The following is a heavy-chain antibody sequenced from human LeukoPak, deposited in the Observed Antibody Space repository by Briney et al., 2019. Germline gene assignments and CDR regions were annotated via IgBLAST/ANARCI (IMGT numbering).Heavy chain of an antibody. CDR1: GFMFSRYW. D-gene: IGHD6-13*01. CDR3: ARDSAAADGDFDY. V-gene: IGHV3-74*03. J-gene: IGHJ4*02. CDR2: ISSDGTTT. Sequence: GGSLRLSCAVSGFMFSRYWMHWVRQAPGKELVWVSRISSDGTTTKYADSVKGRFTISKDNAKNTLYLQMNSLRVEDTAVYFCARDSAAADGDFDYWGQGTLVTVSS.